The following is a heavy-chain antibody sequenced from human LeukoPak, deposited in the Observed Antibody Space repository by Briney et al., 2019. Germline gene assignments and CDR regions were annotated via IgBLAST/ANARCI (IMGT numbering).Heavy chain of an antibody. CDR1: GGSISSSSYY. V-gene: IGHV4-39*07. CDR2: IYYSGST. Sequence: PSETLSLTCTVSGGSISSSSYYWGWIRQPPGKGLEWIGSIYYSGSTYYNPSLKSRVTISVDTSKNQFSLKLSSVTAADTAVYYCATYCSSTSCYTYYFDYWGQGTLVTVSS. D-gene: IGHD2-2*02. J-gene: IGHJ4*02. CDR3: ATYCSSTSCYTYYFDY.